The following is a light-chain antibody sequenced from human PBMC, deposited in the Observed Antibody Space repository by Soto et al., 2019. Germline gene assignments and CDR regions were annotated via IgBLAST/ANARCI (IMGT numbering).Light chain of an antibody. CDR2: GAS. Sequence: EIVLTQSPGTLSLSPGETASLSCRASQSFGGNYLAWYQQKPGQAPRLLIYGASTRATGIPDRFSGGGSGSGFTLTINRLEAEDSPVYYCQQYGDPPYTFGQGTKLEIK. V-gene: IGKV3-20*01. CDR1: QSFGGNY. J-gene: IGKJ2*01. CDR3: QQYGDPPYT.